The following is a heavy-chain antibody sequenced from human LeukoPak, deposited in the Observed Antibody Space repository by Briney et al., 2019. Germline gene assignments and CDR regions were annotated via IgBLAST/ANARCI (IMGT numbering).Heavy chain of an antibody. CDR1: GYTFTGYY. J-gene: IGHJ4*02. D-gene: IGHD6-13*01. Sequence: ASVKVSCKASGYTFTGYYMHWVRQAPGQGLEWMGRINPNSGGTNYAQKFQGRVTMTRDTSISTAYMELSRRISDDTAVYYCARDPRQQLPSSSYFGYWGQETLVTVSS. V-gene: IGHV1-2*06. CDR3: ARDPRQQLPSSSYFGY. CDR2: INPNSGGT.